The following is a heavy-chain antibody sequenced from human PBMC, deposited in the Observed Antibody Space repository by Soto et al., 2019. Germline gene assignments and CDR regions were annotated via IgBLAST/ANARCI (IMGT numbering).Heavy chain of an antibody. V-gene: IGHV1-18*01. CDR3: ARADDVLMVYANQRGYWFDP. J-gene: IGHJ5*02. CDR1: GYTFTSYG. CDR2: ISAYNGNT. D-gene: IGHD2-8*01. Sequence: ASVKVSCKASGYTFTSYGISWVRQAPGQGLEWMGWISAYNGNTNYAQKLQGRVTMTTDTSTSTAYMELRSLRSDDTAVYYCARADDVLMVYANQRGYWFDPWGQGTLVTVSS.